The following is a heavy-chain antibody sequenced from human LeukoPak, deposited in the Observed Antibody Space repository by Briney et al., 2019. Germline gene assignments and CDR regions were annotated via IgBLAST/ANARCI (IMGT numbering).Heavy chain of an antibody. J-gene: IGHJ4*02. CDR3: AREGTATFLFDY. V-gene: IGHV4-59*11. CDR1: GGSISSHY. CDR2: IYYSGST. Sequence: SETLSLTCTVSGGSISSHYWSWIRQPPGKGLEWIGYIYYSGSTNYNPSLKSRVTISVDTSKDQFSLKLSSVTAADTAVYYCAREGTATFLFDYWGQGTLVTVSS. D-gene: IGHD1-1*01.